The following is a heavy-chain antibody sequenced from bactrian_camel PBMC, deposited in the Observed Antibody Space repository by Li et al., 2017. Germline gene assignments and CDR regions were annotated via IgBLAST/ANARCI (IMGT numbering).Heavy chain of an antibody. CDR1: GDASNYC. CDR2: IYITKSDSS. J-gene: IGHJ4*01. CDR3: AAKPGNCVPVTYAGVYYMY. D-gene: IGHD2*01. Sequence: VQLVESGGDSVQAGGSLTLSCKISGDASNYCMGWFRQRPETEREGVAAIYITKSDSSFYADSVKGRFAISRDKAKNTLYLQINSLQSEDTAMYYCAAKPGNCVPVTYAGVYYMYWGQGTQVTVS. V-gene: IGHV3S1*01.